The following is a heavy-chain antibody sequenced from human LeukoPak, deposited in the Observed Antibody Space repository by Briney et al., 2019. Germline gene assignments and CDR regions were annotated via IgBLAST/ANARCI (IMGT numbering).Heavy chain of an antibody. CDR2: IYHSGST. D-gene: IGHD3-10*01. V-gene: IGHV4-30-2*01. CDR3: ARVIQGYYGSGSYYNSTPYYYYYYGMDV. CDR1: GGTISSGGYS. J-gene: IGHJ6*04. Sequence: SETLSLTCAVSGGTISSGGYSWSWVRQPPGKGLEWIGYIYHSGSTYYNPSLKSRVTISVDRSKNQFSLKLGSVTAADTAVYYCARVIQGYYGSGSYYNSTPYYYYYYGMDVWGKGTTVTVSS.